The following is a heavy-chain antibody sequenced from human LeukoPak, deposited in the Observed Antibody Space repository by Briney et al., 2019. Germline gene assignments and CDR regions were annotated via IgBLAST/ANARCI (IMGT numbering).Heavy chain of an antibody. J-gene: IGHJ6*04. CDR1: GGSISSGDYY. CDR3: ARDGRYYYYGMDV. Sequence: SKTLSLTCTVSGGSISSGDYYWSWIRQPPGKGLEWIGYIYYSGSTYYNPSLKSRVAISVDTSENQFSLKLSSVTAADTAVYYCARDGRYYYYGMDVWGKGTTVTVSS. CDR2: IYYSGST. V-gene: IGHV4-30-4*01.